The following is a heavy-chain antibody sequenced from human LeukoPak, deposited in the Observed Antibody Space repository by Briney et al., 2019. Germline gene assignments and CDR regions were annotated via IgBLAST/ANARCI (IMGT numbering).Heavy chain of an antibody. CDR2: IGVTGAAT. CDR3: AKRPGDRGRYFDC. Sequence: GRSLRLSCAASGFTFSSYAMHWVRQAPGKGLEWVSGIGVTGAATTYADSVKGRFTISRDNSKNTLYLQMNSLRAEDTAVYYCAKRPGDRGRYFDCWGQGTLVTVSS. D-gene: IGHD3-10*01. V-gene: IGHV3-23*01. CDR1: GFTFSSYA. J-gene: IGHJ4*02.